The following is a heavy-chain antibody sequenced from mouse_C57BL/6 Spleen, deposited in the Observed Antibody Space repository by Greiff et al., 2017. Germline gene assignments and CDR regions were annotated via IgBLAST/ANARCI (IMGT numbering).Heavy chain of an antibody. Sequence: VQLQQSGAELVRPGASVKLSCKASGYTFTDYYINWVKQRPGQGLEWIARIYPGSGNTYYNEKFKGKATLTAEKSSSTAYMQLSSLTSEDSAVYFCAKELGLNYFDYWGQGTTLTVSS. CDR3: AKELGLNYFDY. J-gene: IGHJ2*01. CDR2: IYPGSGNT. CDR1: GYTFTDYY. V-gene: IGHV1-76*01. D-gene: IGHD4-1*01.